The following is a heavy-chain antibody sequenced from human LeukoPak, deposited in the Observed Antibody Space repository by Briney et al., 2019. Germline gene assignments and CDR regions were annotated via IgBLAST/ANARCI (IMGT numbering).Heavy chain of an antibody. CDR2: IIPIFGTA. J-gene: IGHJ4*02. D-gene: IGHD5-18*01. CDR3: ARDGGYSYGYVKDY. Sequence: ASVKVSCKASGGTFSSYAISWVRQAPGQGLGWMGRIIPIFGTANYAQKLQGRVTITADKSTSTAYMELSSLRSADTAVYYCARDGGYSYGYVKDYWGQGTLVTVSS. V-gene: IGHV1-69*06. CDR1: GGTFSSYA.